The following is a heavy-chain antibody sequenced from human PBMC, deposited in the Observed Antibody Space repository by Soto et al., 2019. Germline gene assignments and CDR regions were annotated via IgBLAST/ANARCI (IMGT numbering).Heavy chain of an antibody. CDR1: GYTFTSYD. V-gene: IGHV1-8*01. CDR2: MNPNSGNT. J-gene: IGHJ6*02. CDR3: ARQKITIFGVAHYGMDV. Sequence: ASVKVSCKASGYTFTSYDINWVRQATGQGLEWMGWMNPNSGNTGYAQKFQGRVTMTRNTSISTAYMELSSLRSEDTAVYYCARQKITIFGVAHYGMDVWGQGTTVTVPS. D-gene: IGHD3-3*01.